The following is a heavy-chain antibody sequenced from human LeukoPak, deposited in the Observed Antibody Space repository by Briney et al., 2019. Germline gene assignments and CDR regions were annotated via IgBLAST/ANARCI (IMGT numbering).Heavy chain of an antibody. V-gene: IGHV3-21*01. J-gene: IGHJ4*02. CDR3: ARRYCSSTNCYSLDS. Sequence: GGSLRLSCAASGFTFSSYTMHWVRQAPGKGLEWVSSIDTSSSYTYYADSVKGRFSISRDNAKNSLYLQMNSLRAVDTAVYYCARRYCSSTNCYSLDSWGQGTLVTVSS. CDR2: IDTSSSYT. D-gene: IGHD2-2*02. CDR1: GFTFSSYT.